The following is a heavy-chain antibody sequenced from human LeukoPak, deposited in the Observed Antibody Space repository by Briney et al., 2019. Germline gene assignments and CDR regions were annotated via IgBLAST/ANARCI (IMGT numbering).Heavy chain of an antibody. CDR1: GYTFTSHG. Sequence: GASVKVSCKASGYTFTSHGISWVRQAPGQGLEWMGWISAYNGNTNYAQKLQGRVTMTEDTSTDTAYMELSSLRSEDTAVYYCATVPRWELGFDYWGQGTLVTVSS. CDR3: ATVPRWELGFDY. J-gene: IGHJ4*02. V-gene: IGHV1-18*01. CDR2: ISAYNGNT. D-gene: IGHD1-26*01.